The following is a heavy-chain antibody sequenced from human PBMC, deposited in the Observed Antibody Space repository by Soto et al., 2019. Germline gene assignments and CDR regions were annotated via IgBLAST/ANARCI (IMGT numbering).Heavy chain of an antibody. CDR2: IYYSGRT. V-gene: IGHV4-39*07. CDR1: GGSVRSSTYY. Sequence: PSETLSLTCTVSGGSVRSSTYYWGWIRQAPGKGLEWIASIYYSGRTHNNPALKSRVTISVDTSKNQFSLKLSSVTAADTAVYYCAREPYYYDSSGYYGYFDYWGQGTLVPVSS. J-gene: IGHJ4*02. CDR3: AREPYYYDSSGYYGYFDY. D-gene: IGHD3-22*01.